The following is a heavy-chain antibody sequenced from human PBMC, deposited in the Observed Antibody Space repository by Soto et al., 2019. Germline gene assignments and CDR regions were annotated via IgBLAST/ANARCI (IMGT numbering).Heavy chain of an antibody. D-gene: IGHD1-26*01. CDR2: IYYSGST. Sequence: QVQLQESGPRLVKPSQTLSLTCTVSGGSISSGGYYWSWIRQHPGKGLEWIGYIYYSGSTYYNPSLKSRVTISVDTSKNQFSLKLSSVTAADTAVYYCARVRRRGATEARAFDIWGQGTMVTVSS. CDR3: ARVRRRGATEARAFDI. CDR1: GGSISSGGYY. J-gene: IGHJ3*02. V-gene: IGHV4-31*03.